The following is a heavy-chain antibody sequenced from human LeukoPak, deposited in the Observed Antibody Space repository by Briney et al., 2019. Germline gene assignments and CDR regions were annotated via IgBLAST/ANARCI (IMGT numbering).Heavy chain of an antibody. CDR2: MNPNSGNT. CDR3: ARGKGSGYDFWSAYFYFDY. J-gene: IGHJ4*02. D-gene: IGHD3-3*01. V-gene: IGHV1-8*01. Sequence: ASVKVSCKASGYTFTSYDINWVRQATGQGLEWMGWMNPNSGNTGYAQKFQGRVTMTRNTSISTAYMELSSLRSEDTAVYYCARGKGSGYDFWSAYFYFDYWGQGTLVTVSS. CDR1: GYTFTSYD.